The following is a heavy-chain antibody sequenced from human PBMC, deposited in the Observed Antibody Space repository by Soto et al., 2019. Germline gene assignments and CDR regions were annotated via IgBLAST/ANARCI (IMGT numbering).Heavy chain of an antibody. V-gene: IGHV3-49*04. Sequence: PGGSLRLSCRFSGFGSDDYALTWVRQAPGKRLEWVAFTTSPTYGGTTEYAAPVKGRFSISRDDSKSVAYLQMNSLQIEDTAIYFCTRDGDYYGMDVWGQGTTVTVSS. CDR2: TTSPTYGGTT. CDR3: TRDGDYYGMDV. CDR1: GFGSDDYA. J-gene: IGHJ6*02.